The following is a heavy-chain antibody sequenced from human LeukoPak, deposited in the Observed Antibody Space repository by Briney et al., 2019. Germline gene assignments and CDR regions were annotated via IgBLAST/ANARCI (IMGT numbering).Heavy chain of an antibody. CDR2: IYSDGST. CDR1: GFTVSSFY. V-gene: IGHV3-53*01. Sequence: GGSLRLSCVASGFTVSSFYMTWVRQAPGRGLEWVSVIYSDGSTYYADSVKGRFTISRDNSKNTLYPQMNSLRAEDTAMYYCARDIRHSSHDYYYGLDVWGQGATVTVSS. J-gene: IGHJ6*02. CDR3: ARDIRHSSHDYYYGLDV. D-gene: IGHD1-1*01.